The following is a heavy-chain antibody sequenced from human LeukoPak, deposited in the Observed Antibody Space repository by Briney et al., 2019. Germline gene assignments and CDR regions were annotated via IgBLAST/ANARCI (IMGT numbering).Heavy chain of an antibody. CDR3: AKDWSGSSAGFDY. CDR1: GFTFSSYG. CDR2: IRYDGSNK. V-gene: IGHV3-30*02. J-gene: IGHJ4*02. D-gene: IGHD1-26*01. Sequence: GGSLRLSCAASGFTFSSYGMHWVRQAPGKGLEWVAFIRYDGSNKYYADSVKGRFTISRDNSKNTLYLQMNSLRAEDTAVYYCAKDWSGSSAGFDYWGQGTLVTVSS.